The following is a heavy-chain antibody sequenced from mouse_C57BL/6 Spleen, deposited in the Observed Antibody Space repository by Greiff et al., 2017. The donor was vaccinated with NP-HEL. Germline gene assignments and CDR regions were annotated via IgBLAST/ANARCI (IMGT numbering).Heavy chain of an antibody. CDR3: ARRDYYYGSSHLDY. CDR2: IYPGSGST. Sequence: QVQLKQPGAELVKPGASVKMSCKASGYTFTSYWITWVKQRPGQGLEWIGDIYPGSGSTNYNEKFKSKATLTVDTSSSTAYMQLSSLTSEDSAVYYCARRDYYYGSSHLDYWGQGTSVTVSS. CDR1: GYTFTSYW. V-gene: IGHV1-55*01. J-gene: IGHJ4*01. D-gene: IGHD1-1*01.